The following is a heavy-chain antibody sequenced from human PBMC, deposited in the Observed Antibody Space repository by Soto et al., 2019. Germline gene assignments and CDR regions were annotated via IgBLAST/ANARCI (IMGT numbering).Heavy chain of an antibody. CDR3: AREVSEELPSLDYYYGMDV. V-gene: IGHV1-3*01. CDR1: GYTFTSYA. Sequence: ASVNVSCKASGYTFTSYAMHWVRQAPGQRLEWMGWINAGNGNTKYSQKFQGRVTITRDTSASTAYMELSSLRSEDTAVYYCAREVSEELPSLDYYYGMDVWGQGTTVTVSS. CDR2: INAGNGNT. J-gene: IGHJ6*02. D-gene: IGHD1-26*01.